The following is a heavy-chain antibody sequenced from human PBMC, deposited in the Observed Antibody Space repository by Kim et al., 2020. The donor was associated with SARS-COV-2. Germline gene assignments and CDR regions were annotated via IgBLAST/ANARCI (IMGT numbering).Heavy chain of an antibody. V-gene: IGHV3-13*01. CDR3: ARGYSSSWYWAFDI. J-gene: IGHJ3*02. D-gene: IGHD6-13*01. Sequence: PVFLKGRFTISRENAKNSLYLQMNSLRAGDTAVYYCARGYSSSWYWAFDIWGQGTMVTVSS.